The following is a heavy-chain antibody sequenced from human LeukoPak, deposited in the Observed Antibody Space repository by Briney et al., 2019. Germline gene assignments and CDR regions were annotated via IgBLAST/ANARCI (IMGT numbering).Heavy chain of an antibody. J-gene: IGHJ4*02. Sequence: ASVKVSCKASGGNFNNYGISWVRQAPGQGLEWMGWINPNSGDTNYAQKFQGRVTMTRDTSISTAYMELSRLRSDDTAVYYCARVRYRLAETYIDYWGQGTLVTVSS. D-gene: IGHD3-16*01. CDR1: GGNFNNYG. V-gene: IGHV1-2*02. CDR3: ARVRYRLAETYIDY. CDR2: INPNSGDT.